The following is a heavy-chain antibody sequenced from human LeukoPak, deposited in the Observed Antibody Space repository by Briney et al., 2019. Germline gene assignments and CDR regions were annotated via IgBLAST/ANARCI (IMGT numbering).Heavy chain of an antibody. J-gene: IGHJ4*02. CDR1: GGSISSGSYY. Sequence: SETLSLTCTVSGGSISSGSYYWSWIRQPAGKGLEWIGRIYTSGSTNYNPSLKSRVTISVDTSKNQFSLKLSSVTAADTAVYYCASWVWFGELSYFDYWGQGTLVTVSS. V-gene: IGHV4-61*02. D-gene: IGHD3-10*01. CDR2: IYTSGST. CDR3: ASWVWFGELSYFDY.